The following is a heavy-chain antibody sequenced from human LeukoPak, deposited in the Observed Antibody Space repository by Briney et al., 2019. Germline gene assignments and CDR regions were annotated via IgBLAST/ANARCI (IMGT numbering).Heavy chain of an antibody. J-gene: IGHJ4*02. V-gene: IGHV3-23*01. Sequence: GGSLRLSCAASGFTFSSYAMSWVRQVPGKGLEWVSVISGSGDNTYYADSVKGRFTISRDNSKNSLYLQMNSLRAEDTAVYYCAKVGRAYYDSSGYPFDYWGQGTLVTVSS. CDR3: AKVGRAYYDSSGYPFDY. D-gene: IGHD3-22*01. CDR2: ISGSGDNT. CDR1: GFTFSSYA.